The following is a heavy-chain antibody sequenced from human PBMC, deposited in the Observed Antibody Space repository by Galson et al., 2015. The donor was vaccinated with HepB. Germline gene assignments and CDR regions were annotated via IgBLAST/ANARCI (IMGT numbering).Heavy chain of an antibody. CDR3: ARHYGIAVAGTDYYGMDV. CDR2: IDPSDSYT. Sequence: QSGAEVKKPGESLRISCKGSGYSFTSYWISWVRQMPGKGLEWMGRIDPSDSYTNYSPSFQGHVTISADKSISTAYLQWSSLKASDTAMYYCARHYGIAVAGTDYYGMDVWGQGTTVTASS. CDR1: GYSFTSYW. V-gene: IGHV5-10-1*01. J-gene: IGHJ6*02. D-gene: IGHD6-19*01.